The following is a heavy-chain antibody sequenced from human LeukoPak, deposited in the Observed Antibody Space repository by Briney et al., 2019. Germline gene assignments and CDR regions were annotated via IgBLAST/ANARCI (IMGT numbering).Heavy chain of an antibody. CDR3: AKTRGDYGSGSYPSYYYYYYMDV. CDR1: GFTFSSYS. V-gene: IGHV3-21*01. J-gene: IGHJ6*03. Sequence: NPGGSLRLSCAASGFTFSSYSMNWVRQAPGKGLEWVSSISSSSSYIYYADSVKGRFTISRDNAKNSLYLQMNSLRAEDTAVYYCAKTRGDYGSGSYPSYYYYYYMDVWGKGTTVTVSS. CDR2: ISSSSSYI. D-gene: IGHD3-10*01.